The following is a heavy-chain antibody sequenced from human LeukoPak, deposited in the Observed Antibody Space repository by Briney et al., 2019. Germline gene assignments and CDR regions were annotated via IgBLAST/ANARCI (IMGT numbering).Heavy chain of an antibody. V-gene: IGHV3-23*01. Sequence: PGGSLRLSCAASGFTFSNYDMSWVRQAPGKGLEWVSAISGSGGSTYYADSVKGRFTISRDNSKDTLYLQMNSLRAEDTAVYYCAKHGGKTYFDYWGQGTLVTVSS. J-gene: IGHJ4*02. CDR3: AKHGGKTYFDY. CDR2: ISGSGGST. CDR1: GFTFSNYD.